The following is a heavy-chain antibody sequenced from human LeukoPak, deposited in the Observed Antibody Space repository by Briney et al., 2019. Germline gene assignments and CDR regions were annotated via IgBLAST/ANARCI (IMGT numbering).Heavy chain of an antibody. CDR1: GFTFSTYA. J-gene: IGHJ6*02. Sequence: GGSLRLACAASGFTFSTYAMDWVRQTPGKGVGWVSCISTGSGYISYADPAKGRFTISRDKAKNALYLPKNSLRAEDRAIYYCARHLKLGAAAIRYFAMDVWGRGNTVTVTS. CDR3: ARHLKLGAAAIRYFAMDV. CDR2: ISTGSGYI. V-gene: IGHV3-21*01. D-gene: IGHD2-2*02.